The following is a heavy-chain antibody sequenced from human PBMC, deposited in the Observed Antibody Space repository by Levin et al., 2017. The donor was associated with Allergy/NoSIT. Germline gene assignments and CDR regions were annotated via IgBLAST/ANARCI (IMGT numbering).Heavy chain of an antibody. CDR3: ARDLEQLGGYYYGMDV. J-gene: IGHJ6*02. D-gene: IGHD6-6*01. CDR1: GYTFTGYY. CDR2: INPNSGGT. Sequence: GASVKVSCKASGYTFTGYYMHWVRQAPGQGLEWMGRINPNSGGTNYAQKFQGRVTMTRDTSISTAYMELSRLRSDDTAVYYCARDLEQLGGYYYGMDVWGQGTTVTVSS. V-gene: IGHV1-2*06.